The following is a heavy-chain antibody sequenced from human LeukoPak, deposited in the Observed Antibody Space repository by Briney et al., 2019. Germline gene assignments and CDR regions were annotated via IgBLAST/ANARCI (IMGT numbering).Heavy chain of an antibody. CDR1: GGSISSDAYF. CDR3: AAIVVVSAAIDY. V-gene: IGHV4-31*03. J-gene: IGHJ4*02. Sequence: SQTLSLTCTVSGGSISSDAYFWSWIRQHPGKGLEWIGNIYDSGNTYYNPSLKSRVTMSVDTSKNQFCLKLSSVTAADTAVYYCAAIVVVSAAIDYWGQGTLVTVSS. CDR2: IYDSGNT. D-gene: IGHD2-2*01.